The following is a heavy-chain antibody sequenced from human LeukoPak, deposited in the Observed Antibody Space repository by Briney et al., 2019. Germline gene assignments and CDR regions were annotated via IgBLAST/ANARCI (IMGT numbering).Heavy chain of an antibody. Sequence: SGGSLRLSCAASGFTFSTYAMTWVRQAPGKGPEWVSTISHTATGIFYADSVKGRFTISRDNSKNTLYLQMNSLRAEDTAVYYCASAPTRIVVVPVDYWGQGTLVTVSS. J-gene: IGHJ4*02. V-gene: IGHV3-23*01. CDR2: ISHTATGI. CDR1: GFTFSTYA. CDR3: ASAPTRIVVVPVDY. D-gene: IGHD2-2*01.